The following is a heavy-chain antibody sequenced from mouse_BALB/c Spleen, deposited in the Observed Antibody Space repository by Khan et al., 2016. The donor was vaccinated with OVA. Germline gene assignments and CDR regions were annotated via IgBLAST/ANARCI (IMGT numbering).Heavy chain of an antibody. CDR2: ISSGGDNT. V-gene: IGHV5-9*03. Sequence: EVELVESGGGLVKPGGSLKLSCAASGFTFSSYTMSWVHQTPEKRLEWVATISSGGDNTYYPHSVKGRFTISRDNAKNKLYLQMSSLRSEDTALYYCARSNYGTFAYWGQGTLVTVSA. CDR1: GFTFSSYT. D-gene: IGHD2-1*01. J-gene: IGHJ3*01. CDR3: ARSNYGTFAY.